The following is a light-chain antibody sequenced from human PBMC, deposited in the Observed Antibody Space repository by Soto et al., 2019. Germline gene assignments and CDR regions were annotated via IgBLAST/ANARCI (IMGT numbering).Light chain of an antibody. CDR1: SSDVGGYNY. V-gene: IGLV2-14*01. Sequence: QSVLTQPASVSGSPGQSITISCTGTSSDVGGYNYVSWYQQHPGKAPKLMIYDVSNRPSGVSNRFSGSKSGNTASLTISGLQAEDEDDYYCSSYTSSSTHNYVFGTGTKVTVL. J-gene: IGLJ1*01. CDR2: DVS. CDR3: SSYTSSSTHNYV.